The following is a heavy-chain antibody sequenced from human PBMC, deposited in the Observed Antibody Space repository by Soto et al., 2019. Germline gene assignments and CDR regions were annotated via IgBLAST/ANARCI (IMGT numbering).Heavy chain of an antibody. V-gene: IGHV4-59*01. D-gene: IGHD6-19*01. CDR3: ATHSNGWPYYFNY. CDR2: VDNSGST. CDR1: GGSISDYY. Sequence: SETLSLTCTVSGGSISDYYWSWIRQPPGKGLEWIGYVDNSGSTHNNPPLKSRVTISVDTSKNQFSLKLTSVTAADTAVYYCATHSNGWPYYFNYWGQGTLVTVSS. J-gene: IGHJ4*02.